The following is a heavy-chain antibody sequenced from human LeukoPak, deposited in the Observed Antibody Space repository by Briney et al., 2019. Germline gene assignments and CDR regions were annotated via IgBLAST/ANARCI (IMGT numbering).Heavy chain of an antibody. CDR3: ARWARYCSSGSCYSWFCP. CDR1: RFSPTGSR. Sequence: GGSLRVSCAAPRFSPTGSRMSSVRQAPGKGLEWVANMKLDGSEEYYVDSVKGRFTISSDNTKSSLYLQMNSLRVDDTAVYYCARWARYCSSGSCYSWFCPWGQRTLVTVSS. V-gene: IGHV3-7*01. CDR2: MKLDGSEE. D-gene: IGHD2-15*01. J-gene: IGHJ5*02.